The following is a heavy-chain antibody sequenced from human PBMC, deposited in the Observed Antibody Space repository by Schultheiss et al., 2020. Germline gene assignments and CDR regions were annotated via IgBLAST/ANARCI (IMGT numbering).Heavy chain of an antibody. D-gene: IGHD6-19*01. Sequence: SETLSLTCTVSGGSISSGGYYWSWIRQHPGKGLEWIGYIYYSGSTYYNPSLKSRVTISVDTSKNQFSLKLSSVTAADTAVYYCARVVAGTLGWFDPWGQGTLVTVSS. J-gene: IGHJ5*02. CDR1: GGSISSGGYY. V-gene: IGHV4-31*03. CDR2: IYYSGST. CDR3: ARVVAGTLGWFDP.